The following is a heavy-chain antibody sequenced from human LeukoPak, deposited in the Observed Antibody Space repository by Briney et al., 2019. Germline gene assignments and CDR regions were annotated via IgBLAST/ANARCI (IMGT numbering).Heavy chain of an antibody. V-gene: IGHV3-7*05. D-gene: IGHD1-26*01. CDR3: ARGRSGSR. J-gene: IGHJ4*02. Sequence: PGGSPRLSCAASGFTFSNYWMNWVRQAPGKGLEWVANIKQDGSEKYYVDSVKGRFIISRDNAKNSLSLQMNSLRADDTAVCYCARGRSGSRWGQGTLVTVSS. CDR2: IKQDGSEK. CDR1: GFTFSNYW.